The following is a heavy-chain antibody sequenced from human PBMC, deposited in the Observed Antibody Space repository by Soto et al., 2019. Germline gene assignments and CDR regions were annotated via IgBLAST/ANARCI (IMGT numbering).Heavy chain of an antibody. CDR3: AKEGVASPPDDGLEI. Sequence: QLVESGGGVVQPGRSLRLSCAASGFSVSNYAIHWVRQAPGKGLEWVAVISYDGGTKYYADSVKGRFTISRDSSKNTVYREMNSVRLDDTAVDYCAKEGVASPPDDGLEIWGQGAMVTVS. V-gene: IGHV3-30*18. CDR2: ISYDGGTK. D-gene: IGHD5-12*01. CDR1: GFSVSNYA. J-gene: IGHJ3*02.